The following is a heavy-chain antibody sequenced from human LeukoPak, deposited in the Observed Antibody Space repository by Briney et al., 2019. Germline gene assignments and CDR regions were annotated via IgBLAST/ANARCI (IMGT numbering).Heavy chain of an antibody. Sequence: PGGSLRLSCAASGFTFSSYSMNWVRQAPGKGLEWVSSISSSSSYIYYADSVKGRFTISRNNAKNSLYLQMNSLRAEDTAVYYCARDLITTNWFDPWGQGTLVTVSS. CDR2: ISSSSSYI. CDR3: ARDLITTNWFDP. CDR1: GFTFSSYS. D-gene: IGHD3-22*01. J-gene: IGHJ5*02. V-gene: IGHV3-21*01.